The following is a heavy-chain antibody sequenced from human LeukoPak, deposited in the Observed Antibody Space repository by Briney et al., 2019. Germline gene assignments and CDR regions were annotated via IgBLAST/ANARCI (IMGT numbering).Heavy chain of an antibody. CDR2: ISGSGGST. V-gene: IGHV3-23*01. CDR3: AKDLGVWFGDPGTFDY. J-gene: IGHJ4*02. Sequence: GGSLRLSCAASGFTFSSYAMSWDRQAPGKGLEWVSAISGSGGSTYYADSVKGRFTISRDNSKNTLYLQMNSLRAEDTAVYYCAKDLGVWFGDPGTFDYWGQGTLVTVSS. CDR1: GFTFSSYA. D-gene: IGHD3-10*01.